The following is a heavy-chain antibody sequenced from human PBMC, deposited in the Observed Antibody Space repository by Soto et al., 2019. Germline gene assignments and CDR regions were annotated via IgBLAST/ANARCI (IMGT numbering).Heavy chain of an antibody. J-gene: IGHJ6*02. CDR3: ARDLGSSLYGMDV. D-gene: IGHD3-10*01. CDR2: IHPSGNT. V-gene: IGHV4-4*02. CDR1: GDSITISNW. Sequence: QVQLQESGPGLVKPSGTLSLTCAVSGDSITISNWWSWVRQPPGKGLEWIGEIHPSGNTNYNPSLKNRVTISVDKSKNQFSLNLSSVTVADTAVYYCARDLGSSLYGMDVWGLGTTVTVSS.